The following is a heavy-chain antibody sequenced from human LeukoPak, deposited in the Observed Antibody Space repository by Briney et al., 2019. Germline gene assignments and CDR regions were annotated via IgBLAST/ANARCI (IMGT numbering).Heavy chain of an antibody. D-gene: IGHD1-1*01. CDR2: ISSSSSYI. V-gene: IGHV3-21*01. CDR1: GFTFSRYS. Sequence: GGSLRLSCAASGFTFSRYSMNWVRQAPGKGLEWVSSISSSSSYIYYADSVKGRYTISRDNAKNSLYLQMNSLRVDDTAVYYCARCTTGRTFGSLREIKRSREIDYWGQGTLVTVSS. CDR3: ARCTTGRTFGSLREIKRSREIDY. J-gene: IGHJ4*02.